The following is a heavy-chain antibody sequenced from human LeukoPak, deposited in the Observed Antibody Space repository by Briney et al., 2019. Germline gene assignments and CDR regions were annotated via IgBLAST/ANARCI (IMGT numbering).Heavy chain of an antibody. J-gene: IGHJ6*02. CDR3: ARDTETSGSYYYYGMDV. V-gene: IGHV1-2*02. CDR2: INPNSGGT. Sequence: ASVKVSCKASGYTFTGYYMHWVRQAPGQGLEWMGWINPNSGGTNYAQKFQGRVTMTRDTSISTAYMELSGLRSDDTAVYYCARDTETSGSYYYYGMDVWGQGTTVTVSS. D-gene: IGHD3-10*01. CDR1: GYTFTGYY.